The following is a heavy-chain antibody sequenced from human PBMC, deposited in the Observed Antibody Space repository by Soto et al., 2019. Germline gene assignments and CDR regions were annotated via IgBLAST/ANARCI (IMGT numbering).Heavy chain of an antibody. Sequence: ASVKVSCKASGYTFTSYGISWVRQAPGQGLEWMGWISAYNGNTNYAQKLQGRVTMTTDTSTSTAYMELRSLRSDDTAVYYCVRDDSQLWLDYYYYGMDVWGQGTTVTVSS. CDR3: VRDDSQLWLDYYYYGMDV. CDR1: GYTFTSYG. V-gene: IGHV1-18*04. J-gene: IGHJ6*02. D-gene: IGHD5-18*01. CDR2: ISAYNGNT.